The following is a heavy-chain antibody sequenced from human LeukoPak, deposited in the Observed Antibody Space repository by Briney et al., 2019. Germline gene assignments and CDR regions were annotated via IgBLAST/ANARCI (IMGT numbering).Heavy chain of an antibody. CDR3: ASPGRPYYSYGMDV. CDR2: ISSSSSTI. Sequence: PGGSLRLSCAASGFTFSSYSMNWVRQAPGKGLEWVSYISSSSSTIYYADSVKGRFTISRDNAKNSLYLQMNSLRDEDTAVYYCASPGRPYYSYGMDVWGQGTTVTVSS. V-gene: IGHV3-48*02. J-gene: IGHJ6*02. CDR1: GFTFSSYS.